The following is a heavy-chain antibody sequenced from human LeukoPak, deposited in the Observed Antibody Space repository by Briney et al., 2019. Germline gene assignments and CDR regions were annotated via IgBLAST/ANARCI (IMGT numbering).Heavy chain of an antibody. CDR3: AKDPGSNSYGACDN. J-gene: IGHJ4*02. CDR2: TNGSGRNT. V-gene: IGHV3-23*01. CDR1: GFTFSTCA. Sequence: GGSLRLPCAASGFTFSTCAMTWVRQAPGEGLERVSNTNGSGRNTYYADSVKCRFTIFRDNSKNTLYLQMISLRAENTAIYYGAKDPGSNSYGACDNWGQGTLVTVSS. D-gene: IGHD5-18*01.